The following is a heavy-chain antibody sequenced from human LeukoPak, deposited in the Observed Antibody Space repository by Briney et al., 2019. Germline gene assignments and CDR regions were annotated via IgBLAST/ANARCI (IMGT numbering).Heavy chain of an antibody. CDR3: VKDPNCSGGSCSGVFGY. J-gene: IGHJ4*02. CDR2: ISSNGGST. D-gene: IGHD2-15*01. Sequence: GGSLRLSCSASGFTFSSYAMHWVRQAPGKGLEYVSAISSNGGSTYYADSVKGRFTISRDNSKHTLYLQMSSLRAEDTAVYYCVKDPNCSGGSCSGVFGYWGQGTLVTVSS. CDR1: GFTFSSYA. V-gene: IGHV3-64D*09.